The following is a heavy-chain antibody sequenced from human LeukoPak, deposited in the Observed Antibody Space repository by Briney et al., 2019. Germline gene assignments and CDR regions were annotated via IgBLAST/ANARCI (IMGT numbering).Heavy chain of an antibody. CDR3: AKDPPYNWNYAFDY. CDR2: IRYDGSNK. J-gene: IGHJ4*02. V-gene: IGHV3-30*02. Sequence: QSGGSLRLSCAASGFTFSSYGMHWVRRAPGKGLEWVAFIRYDGSNKYYADSVKGRFTISRDNSKNTLYLQMNSLRAEDTAVYYCAKDPPYNWNYAFDYWGQGTLVTVSS. D-gene: IGHD1-7*01. CDR1: GFTFSSYG.